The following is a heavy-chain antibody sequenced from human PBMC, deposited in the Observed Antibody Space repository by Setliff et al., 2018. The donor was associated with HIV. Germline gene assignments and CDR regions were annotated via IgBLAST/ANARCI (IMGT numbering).Heavy chain of an antibody. J-gene: IGHJ4*02. CDR1: GFTFSSYS. CDR3: ARDHWVAGLDY. D-gene: IGHD6-19*01. V-gene: IGHV3-21*01. Sequence: LRLSCAASGFTFSSYSMNWVRQSPGKGLEWVSSISSSSSYIYYADSVKGRFTISRDTAKNSLYLQMNSLRVEDTAVYYCARDHWVAGLDYWGQGTLVTVSS. CDR2: ISSSSSYI.